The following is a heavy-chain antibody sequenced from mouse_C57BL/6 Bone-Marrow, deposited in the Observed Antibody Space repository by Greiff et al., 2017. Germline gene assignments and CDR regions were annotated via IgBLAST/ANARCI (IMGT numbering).Heavy chain of an antibody. J-gene: IGHJ1*03. CDR2: INPYNGDT. V-gene: IGHV1-19*01. Sequence: VQLQQSGPVLVKPGASVKMSSKASGYTFTDYYMNWVKQSHGKSLEWIGVINPYNGDTSYNQKFKGKATLTVDKSSSTAYMELNSLTSEDSAVYYCARRCIYSYWFFDVWGTGTTVTVSS. CDR1: GYTFTDYY. D-gene: IGHD2-1*01. CDR3: ARRCIYSYWFFDV.